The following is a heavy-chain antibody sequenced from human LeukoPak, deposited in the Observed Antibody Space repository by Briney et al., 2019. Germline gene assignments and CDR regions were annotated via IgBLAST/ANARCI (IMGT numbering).Heavy chain of an antibody. Sequence: GSSVKVSCKASGGTFNSYDISWVRQAPGQGLEWMGGIIPIFGKANYIQKFQGRVTINADENTSTAYMELRSLRYEDTAVCYCVRDDASSSDYWGQGTLVTVSS. CDR1: GGTFNSYD. V-gene: IGHV1-69*01. CDR3: VRDDASSSDY. CDR2: IIPIFGKA. D-gene: IGHD6-6*01. J-gene: IGHJ4*02.